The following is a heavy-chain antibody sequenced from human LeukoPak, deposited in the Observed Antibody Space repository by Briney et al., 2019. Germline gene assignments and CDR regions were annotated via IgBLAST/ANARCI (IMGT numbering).Heavy chain of an antibody. CDR1: GFTFSSYA. V-gene: IGHV3-23*01. D-gene: IGHD3-22*01. Sequence: GGSLRLSCAASGFTFSSYAMSWVRRAPGKGLEWVSAISGSGGSTYYADSVKGRFTISRDNSKNTLYLQMNSLRAEDTAVYYCAKVHPRRPETYYYDSSGYSYFDYWGQGTLVTVSS. CDR2: ISGSGGST. J-gene: IGHJ4*02. CDR3: AKVHPRRPETYYYDSSGYSYFDY.